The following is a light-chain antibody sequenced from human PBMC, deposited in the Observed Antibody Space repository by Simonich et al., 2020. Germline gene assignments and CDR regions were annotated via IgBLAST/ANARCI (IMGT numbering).Light chain of an antibody. J-gene: IGKJ2*01. Sequence: EIVMTQSPATLSVSPGGRATLSCRASQSVSSNLAWYQQKPGQAPSLLIYGASTRATGIPARFSGSGSGTEFTLTISSLQSEDFAVYYCQQYNNWPPNTFGQGTKLEIK. CDR1: QSVSSN. V-gene: IGKV3-15*01. CDR2: GAS. CDR3: QQYNNWPPNT.